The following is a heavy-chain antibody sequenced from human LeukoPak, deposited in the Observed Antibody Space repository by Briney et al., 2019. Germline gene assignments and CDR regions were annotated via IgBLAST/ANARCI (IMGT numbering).Heavy chain of an antibody. J-gene: IGHJ4*02. CDR2: ISGSGGST. D-gene: IGHD6-19*01. V-gene: IGHV3-23*01. CDR3: AKDLAGPRAGDYVDY. Sequence: GGSLRLSCAASGFTFSSYAMSWVRQAPGKGLEWVSAISGSGGSTYYADSVKGRFTISRDNSKNTLYLQMNSLRAEDTAVYYCAKDLAGPRAGDYVDYWGQGTLVTVSS. CDR1: GFTFSSYA.